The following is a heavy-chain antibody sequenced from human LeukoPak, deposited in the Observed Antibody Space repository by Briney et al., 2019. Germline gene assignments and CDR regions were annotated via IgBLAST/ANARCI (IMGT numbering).Heavy chain of an antibody. J-gene: IGHJ4*02. CDR1: GYTFTGYY. Sequence: GASVKVSCKDSGYTFTGYYMHWVRQAPGQGLEWMGWINPNSGGTNYAQKFQGWVTMTRDTSISTAYMELSRLRSDDTAVYYCARGSSLATLLDYWGQGTLVTVSS. CDR2: INPNSGGT. D-gene: IGHD5/OR15-5a*01. CDR3: ARGSSLATLLDY. V-gene: IGHV1-2*04.